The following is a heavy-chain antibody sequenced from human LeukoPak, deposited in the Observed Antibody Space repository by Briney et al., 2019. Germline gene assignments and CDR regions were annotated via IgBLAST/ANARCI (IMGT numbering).Heavy chain of an antibody. CDR2: IIPIFGTA. J-gene: IGHJ5*02. CDR3: ARTPVRTNWFDP. Sequence: ASVKVSCKASGGTFSSYAISWVRQAPGQGLEWMGGIIPIFGTANYAQKFQGRVTITADESTSTAYMELSSLRSEDTAVYYCARTPVRTNWFDPWGQGTLVTVSS. CDR1: GGTFSSYA. V-gene: IGHV1-69*13. D-gene: IGHD1-14*01.